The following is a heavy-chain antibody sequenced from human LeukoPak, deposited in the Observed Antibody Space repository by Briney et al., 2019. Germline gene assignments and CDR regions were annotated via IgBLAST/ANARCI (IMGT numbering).Heavy chain of an antibody. V-gene: IGHV1-69*04. J-gene: IGHJ6*02. CDR1: RDTLSSYA. Sequence: SVKVSCKASRDTLSSYAISWVPQTPGQGLEWMGRIIPILGIANYAQKFQGRVTITADKSTSTAYMELSSLRSEDTAVYYCARPRGSYYYGMDVWGQGTTVTVSS. CDR3: ARPRGSYYYGMDV. CDR2: IIPILGIA.